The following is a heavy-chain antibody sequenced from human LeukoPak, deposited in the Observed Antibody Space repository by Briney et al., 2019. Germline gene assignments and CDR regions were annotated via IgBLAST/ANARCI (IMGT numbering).Heavy chain of an antibody. J-gene: IGHJ4*02. CDR1: GGSISSSSYY. V-gene: IGHV4-39*01. D-gene: IGHD5-18*01. CDR2: IYYSGSS. Sequence: SETLSLTCTVSGGSISSSSYYWGWIRQSPGKGLEWIDSIYYSGSSSYNPSLQSRVSISVDTSKNHISLKVFSLTAADTALYYCARHVSGSAMMHYFDYWGQGNLVTVSS. CDR3: ARHVSGSAMMHYFDY.